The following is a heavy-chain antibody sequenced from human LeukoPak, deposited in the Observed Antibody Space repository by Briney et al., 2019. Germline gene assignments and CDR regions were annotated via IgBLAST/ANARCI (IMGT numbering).Heavy chain of an antibody. J-gene: IGHJ3*02. CDR3: ARHFKHDILPRSAAFDI. V-gene: IGHV4-4*02. Sequence: SETRSLTCCVSIGSISSSKWGSWVRQSPVKGLGWSGEIYLYGTTNYNPSFTSRVTMSVDRSKNQFSLKLSSVTAADTAVYYSARHFKHDILPRSAAFDIWGQGTMAPVSS. CDR2: IYLYGTT. D-gene: IGHD3-9*01. CDR1: IGSISSSKW.